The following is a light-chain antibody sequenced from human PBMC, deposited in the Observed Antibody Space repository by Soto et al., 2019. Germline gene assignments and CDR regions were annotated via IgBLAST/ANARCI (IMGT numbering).Light chain of an antibody. Sequence: EIVWTQSPATLSLSPGERATLSCRASQSVSSYLAWYQQKPGQSPRLLIYDASNRATGIPARFSGRGSGTDFTLTISRLEPEDFAVYYCQPRSNWPQITSGQGTRAEIK. V-gene: IGKV3-11*01. CDR2: DAS. CDR1: QSVSSY. J-gene: IGKJ5*01. CDR3: QPRSNWPQIT.